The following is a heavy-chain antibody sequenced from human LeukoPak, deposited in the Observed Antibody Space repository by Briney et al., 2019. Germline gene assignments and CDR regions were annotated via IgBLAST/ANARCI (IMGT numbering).Heavy chain of an antibody. CDR1: GFTFSSYS. CDR3: ARDSAVGSSPYYFDY. V-gene: IGHV3-21*01. J-gene: IGHJ4*02. D-gene: IGHD4-23*01. CDR2: ISSSSSYI. Sequence: GGSLRLSCAAPGFTFSSYSMNWVRQAPGKGLEWVSSISSSSSYIYYADSVKGRFTISRDNAKNSLYLQMNSLRAEDTAVYYCARDSAVGSSPYYFDYWGQGTLVTVSS.